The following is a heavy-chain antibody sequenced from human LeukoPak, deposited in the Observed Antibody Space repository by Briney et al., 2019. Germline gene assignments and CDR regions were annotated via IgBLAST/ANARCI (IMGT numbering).Heavy chain of an antibody. CDR2: IYYSGST. Sequence: SETLSLTCAVYGGSFSAYYWIWIRQPPGKGLEWIGSIYYSGSTYYNPSLKSRVTISVDTFKNQFSLKLSSVTAADTAVYYCAREALLWFGYYMDVWGKGTTVTVSS. J-gene: IGHJ6*03. CDR3: AREALLWFGYYMDV. CDR1: GGSFSAYY. V-gene: IGHV4-34*01. D-gene: IGHD3-10*01.